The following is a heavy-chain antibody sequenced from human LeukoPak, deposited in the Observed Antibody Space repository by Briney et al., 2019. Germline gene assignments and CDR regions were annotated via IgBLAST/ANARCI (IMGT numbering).Heavy chain of an antibody. Sequence: GESLKISCKGSANSFTSYWIVWVRQMPGKGLEWMGVIHPGDSDTRYNPSFQGQVTISADKSISTAYLQWSSLKASDTAMYYCATPRGGYWWPNSFDNWGQGTLVTVSS. CDR2: IHPGDSDT. D-gene: IGHD1-26*01. CDR3: ATPRGGYWWPNSFDN. V-gene: IGHV5-51*01. J-gene: IGHJ4*02. CDR1: ANSFTSYW.